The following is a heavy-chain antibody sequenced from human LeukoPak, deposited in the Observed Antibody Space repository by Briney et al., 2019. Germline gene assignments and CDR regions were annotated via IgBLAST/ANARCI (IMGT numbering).Heavy chain of an antibody. CDR1: GFTFSNYA. J-gene: IGHJ4*02. Sequence: PGGSLRLSCAASGFTFSNYAIHWVRQAPGKGLEWGAVISYDGSSKYYAVSVKGRFTISRDNSKSTLYLQMNSLRAEDTAVYYCARDSGFSGTQRGEYWGQGTLVTVSS. V-gene: IGHV3-30*04. CDR2: ISYDGSSK. CDR3: ARDSGFSGTQRGEY. D-gene: IGHD3/OR15-3a*01.